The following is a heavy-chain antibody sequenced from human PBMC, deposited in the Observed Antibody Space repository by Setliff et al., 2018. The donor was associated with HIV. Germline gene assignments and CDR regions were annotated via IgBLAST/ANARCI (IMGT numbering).Heavy chain of an antibody. CDR1: GFTFSSYA. D-gene: IGHD3-10*01. CDR2: ISGSGDTT. J-gene: IGHJ1*01. V-gene: IGHV3-23*01. Sequence: GGSLRLSCAASGFTFSSYAMSWVRQAPGKGLEWVSTISGSGDTTYYADSVKGRFTISRDNSKNTLYLHMNSLRAEDTAVYYCARDQVSMVRAVRLVAWGQGSLVTVSS. CDR3: ARDQVSMVRAVRLVA.